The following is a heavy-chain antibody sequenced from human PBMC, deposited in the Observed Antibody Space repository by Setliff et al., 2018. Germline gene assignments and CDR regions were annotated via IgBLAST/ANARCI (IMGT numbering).Heavy chain of an antibody. Sequence: GGSLRLSCAASGFTFSSYSMNWVRQAPGKGLEWVSYISSSSSTIYYADSVKGRFTISRDNAKNSLYLQMNSLRAEDTAVYYCARDNLPTYYDILTGYYYYHYGMDVWGQGTTVTVSS. CDR1: GFTFSSYS. J-gene: IGHJ6*02. CDR3: ARDNLPTYYDILTGYYYYHYGMDV. CDR2: ISSSSSTI. D-gene: IGHD3-9*01. V-gene: IGHV3-48*01.